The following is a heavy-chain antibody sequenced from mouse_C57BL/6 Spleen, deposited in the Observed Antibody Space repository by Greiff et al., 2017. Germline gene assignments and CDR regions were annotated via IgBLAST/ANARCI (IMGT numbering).Heavy chain of an antibody. V-gene: IGHV1-80*01. D-gene: IGHD2-4*01. CDR3: ARGRVYYDYDEGAMDY. J-gene: IGHJ4*01. CDR1: GYAFSSYW. CDR2: IYPGDGDT. Sequence: VQLQQSGAELVKPGASVKISCKASGYAFSSYWMNWVKQRPGKGLEWIGQIYPGDGDTNYNGKFKGKATLTADKSSSTAYMQLSSLTSEDSAVYYCARGRVYYDYDEGAMDYWGQGTSVTVSS.